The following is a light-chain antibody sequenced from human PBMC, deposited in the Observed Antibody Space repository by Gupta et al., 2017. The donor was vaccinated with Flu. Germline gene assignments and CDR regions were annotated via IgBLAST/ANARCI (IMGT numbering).Light chain of an antibody. J-gene: IGLJ2*01. V-gene: IGLV3-21*02. CDR3: QVWAGSSSSHSVV. CDR2: DDS. Sequence: NNIGVKSLHRFHRKPGQPPILVVCDDSDRPAGLPDRFSGSNAGNTATLTISRVDAGDEADYSCQVWAGSSSSHSVVFGGGTTLTVL. CDR1: NIGVKS.